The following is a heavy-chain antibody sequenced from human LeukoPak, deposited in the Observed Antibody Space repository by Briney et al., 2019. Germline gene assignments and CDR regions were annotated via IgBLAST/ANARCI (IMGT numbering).Heavy chain of an antibody. CDR2: ISSRGRTI. D-gene: IGHD6-13*01. J-gene: IGHJ4*02. Sequence: GGSLRLSCAASGFTLSDYHMSWIRQAPGKGLEWVSYISSRGRTIYYADSVKGRFTISRDNTKNSLYLQMNSLRAEDTAVYYCARDLFSSSFWGQGTLVTVSS. V-gene: IGHV3-11*04. CDR3: ARDLFSSSF. CDR1: GFTLSDYH.